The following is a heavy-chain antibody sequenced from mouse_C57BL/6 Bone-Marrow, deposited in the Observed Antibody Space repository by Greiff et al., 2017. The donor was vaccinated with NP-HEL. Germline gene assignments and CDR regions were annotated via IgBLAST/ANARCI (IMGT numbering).Heavy chain of an antibody. Sequence: QVQLQQPGAELVMPGASVKLSCKASGYTFTSYWMHWVKQRPGQGLEWIGEIDPSVSYTNYNQKFKGKSTLTVDNYYSTAYMQLRRLTSEDSAFYYCASSPSSYYYGCSYDFDYWGQGTTLTVSS. J-gene: IGHJ2*01. V-gene: IGHV1-69*01. CDR2: IDPSVSYT. CDR3: ASSPSSYYYGCSYDFDY. CDR1: GYTFTSYW. D-gene: IGHD1-1*01.